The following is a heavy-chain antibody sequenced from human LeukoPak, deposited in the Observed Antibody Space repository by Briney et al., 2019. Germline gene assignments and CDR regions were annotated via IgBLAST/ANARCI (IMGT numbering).Heavy chain of an antibody. D-gene: IGHD1-1*01. CDR1: GFTFSSYG. CDR3: ARAESIDDDLLDY. Sequence: GGSLRLSCAASGFTFSSYGMHWVRQAPGKGLEWVAVIWYDGSNKYYADSVKGRFTISRDNSKNTLYLQMNSLRAEDTAVYYCARAESIDDDLLDYWGQGTLVTVSS. CDR2: IWYDGSNK. J-gene: IGHJ4*02. V-gene: IGHV3-33*01.